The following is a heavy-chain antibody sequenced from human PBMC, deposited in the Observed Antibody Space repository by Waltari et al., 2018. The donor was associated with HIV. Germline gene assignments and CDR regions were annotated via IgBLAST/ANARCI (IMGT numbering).Heavy chain of an antibody. CDR2: INHSGST. Sequence: QVQLQQWGAGLLKPSETLSLTCAVYGGSFSGYYWSWIRQPPGKGLEWIGEINHSGSTNYNPSLKSRVTRSVDTSKNQFSLKLSSVTAADTAVYYCASCYCSSTSCPTDNYSNYLCSYGMDVWGQGTTVTVSS. V-gene: IGHV4-34*01. CDR3: ASCYCSSTSCPTDNYSNYLCSYGMDV. J-gene: IGHJ6*02. D-gene: IGHD2-2*01. CDR1: GGSFSGYY.